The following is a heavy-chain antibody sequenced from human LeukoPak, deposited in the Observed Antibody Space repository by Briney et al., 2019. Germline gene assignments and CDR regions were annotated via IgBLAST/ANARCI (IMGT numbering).Heavy chain of an antibody. Sequence: SQTLSLTCTVSNVSISSGSHYWNWIRQPAGKGLEWIGRIYAGGRSNYNPSLRSRVTISVDTSKNQFPLRLSSVTATDTVVYYCASDHSGWLGLGYWGQGTLVSVSS. J-gene: IGHJ4*02. CDR1: NVSISSGSHY. CDR2: IYAGGRS. CDR3: ASDHSGWLGLGY. D-gene: IGHD6-19*01. V-gene: IGHV4-61*02.